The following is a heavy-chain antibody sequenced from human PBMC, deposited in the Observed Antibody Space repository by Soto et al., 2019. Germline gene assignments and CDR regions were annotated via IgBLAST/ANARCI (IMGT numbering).Heavy chain of an antibody. D-gene: IGHD2-15*01. CDR1: VFFIRIGNY. CDR3: ARARWYDAFDV. J-gene: IGHJ3*01. CDR2: IFHGGTT. Sequence: PSEALSVTCVVPVFFIRIGNYWGCIRKPPGKGLEWIGSIFHGGTTYYNPSLKSRVTISVDMSKNQFSLKLNSVTAADTVVYYCARARWYDAFDVWGQGTVVTVSS. V-gene: IGHV4-38-2*01.